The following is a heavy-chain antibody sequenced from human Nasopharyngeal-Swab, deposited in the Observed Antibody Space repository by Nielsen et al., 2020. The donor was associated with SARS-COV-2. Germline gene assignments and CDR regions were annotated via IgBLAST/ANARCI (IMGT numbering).Heavy chain of an antibody. D-gene: IGHD6-13*01. V-gene: IGHV3-13*01. Sequence: GGSLRLSCAASGFTFSSYDMHWVRQATGKGLEWVSAIGTAGDTYYPGSVKGRFTISRENAKNSLYLQMNSLRAGDTAVYYCARDRVDSSSWGYYYYGTDVWGQGTTVTVSS. CDR3: ARDRVDSSSWGYYYYGTDV. J-gene: IGHJ6*02. CDR2: IGTAGDT. CDR1: GFTFSSYD.